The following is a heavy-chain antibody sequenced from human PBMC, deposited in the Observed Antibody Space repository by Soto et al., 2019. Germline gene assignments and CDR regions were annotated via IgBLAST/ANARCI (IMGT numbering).Heavy chain of an antibody. CDR2: INPSGGST. V-gene: IGHV1-46*01. Sequence: ASVKVSCKASGYTFTSYYMHWVRQAPGQGLEWMGIINPSGGSTSYAQKFQGRVTMTRDTSTSTVYMELSSLRSGDTAVYYCARDRYADRYYYDSSGYLPSDYWGQGTLVTVSS. D-gene: IGHD3-22*01. CDR3: ARDRYADRYYYDSSGYLPSDY. J-gene: IGHJ4*02. CDR1: GYTFTSYY.